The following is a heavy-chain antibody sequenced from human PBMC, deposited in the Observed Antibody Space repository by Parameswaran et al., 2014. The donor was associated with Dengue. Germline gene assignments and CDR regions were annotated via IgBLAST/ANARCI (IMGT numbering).Heavy chain of an antibody. CDR3: ARVLYYYGPAGSSTYGMDV. V-gene: IGHV4-30-4*01. J-gene: IGHJ6*02. CDR2: IYYSGST. Sequence: WIRQPPGKGLEWIGYIYYSGSTYYNPSLKSRVTISVDTSKNQFSLKLSSVTAADTAVYYCARVLYYYGPAGSSTYGMDVWGQGTTVTVSS. D-gene: IGHD3-10*01.